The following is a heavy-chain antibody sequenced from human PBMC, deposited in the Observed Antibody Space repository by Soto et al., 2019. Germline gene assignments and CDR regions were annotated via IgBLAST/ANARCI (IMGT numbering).Heavy chain of an antibody. J-gene: IGHJ3*02. CDR2: INHSGST. V-gene: IGHV4-34*01. Sequence: PSETLSLTCAVYGGSFSGYYWSWIRQPPGKGLEWIGEINHSGSTNYNPSLKSRVTISVDTSKNQFSLKLSSVTAADTAVYYCARHLVDDAFDIWGQGTMVTVSS. CDR1: GGSFSGYY. CDR3: ARHLVDDAFDI.